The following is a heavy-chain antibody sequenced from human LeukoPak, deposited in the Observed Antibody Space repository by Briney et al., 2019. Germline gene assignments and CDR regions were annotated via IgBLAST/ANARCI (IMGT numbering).Heavy chain of an antibody. CDR2: IRYDGSNK. CDR3: AKDLSSVSAHTYYYYYMGV. CDR1: GFTFSRYG. V-gene: IGHV3-30*02. J-gene: IGHJ6*03. D-gene: IGHD3-16*02. Sequence: GGSLRLSCAASGFTFSRYGMHWVRQAPGKGLEWVAFIRYDGSNKYYADSVKGRFTISRDNSKNTLYLQMNSLRAEDTAVYYWAKDLSSVSAHTYYYYYMGVWGKGTTVTVSS.